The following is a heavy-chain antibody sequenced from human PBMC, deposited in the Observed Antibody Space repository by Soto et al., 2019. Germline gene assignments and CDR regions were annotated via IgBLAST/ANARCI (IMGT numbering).Heavy chain of an antibody. Sequence: PGGSLRLSCVASGFTFSSDWMYWVRQAPGKGLVWVSRLNPDSTTTDYADSVKGRFTISRDNARNTLYLQMNSLRAEDTAVYYCARGLFHGGSYFEYWGQGVLVTVSS. J-gene: IGHJ4*02. CDR3: ARGLFHGGSYFEY. D-gene: IGHD1-26*01. V-gene: IGHV3-74*01. CDR2: LNPDSTTT. CDR1: GFTFSSDW.